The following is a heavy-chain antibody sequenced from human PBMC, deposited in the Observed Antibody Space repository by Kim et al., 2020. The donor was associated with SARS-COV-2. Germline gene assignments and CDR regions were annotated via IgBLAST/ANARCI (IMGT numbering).Heavy chain of an antibody. Sequence: ASVKVSCKASGYTFTGYYMHWVRQAPGQGLEWMGWINPNSGGTNYAQKFQGWVTMTRDTSISTAYMELSRLRSDDTAVYYCARAKYDILTGYFENWFDPWGQGTLVTVSS. V-gene: IGHV1-2*04. CDR3: ARAKYDILTGYFENWFDP. J-gene: IGHJ5*02. CDR1: GYTFTGYY. CDR2: INPNSGGT. D-gene: IGHD3-9*01.